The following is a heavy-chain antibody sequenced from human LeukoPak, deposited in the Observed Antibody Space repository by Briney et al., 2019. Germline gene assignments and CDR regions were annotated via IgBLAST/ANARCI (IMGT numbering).Heavy chain of an antibody. CDR1: GFTFSNYA. CDR2: IGGGGDTT. Sequence: GGSLRLSCAPSGFTFSNYALSWVRQAPGKGLEWVSGIGGGGDTTYYADSVRGRFTISRDNSKNTLYLQMNSLRAEDTAVYYCAKDEGPGGDRRYYYYGMDVWGQGTTVTVSS. D-gene: IGHD2-21*02. J-gene: IGHJ6*02. CDR3: AKDEGPGGDRRYYYYGMDV. V-gene: IGHV3-23*01.